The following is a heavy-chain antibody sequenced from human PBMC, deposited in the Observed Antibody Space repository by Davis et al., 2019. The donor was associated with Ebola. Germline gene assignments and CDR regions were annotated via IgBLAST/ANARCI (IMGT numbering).Heavy chain of an antibody. J-gene: IGHJ5*02. Sequence: PGGSLRLSCAASGFTFSSYSMNWVRQAPGKGLEWVSYISSSSSTIYYADSVKGRFTISRDNAKNSLYPQMNSLRDEDTAVYYCATDTTVTTNNWFDPWGQGTLVTVSS. V-gene: IGHV3-48*02. D-gene: IGHD4-17*01. CDR1: GFTFSSYS. CDR3: ATDTTVTTNNWFDP. CDR2: ISSSSSTI.